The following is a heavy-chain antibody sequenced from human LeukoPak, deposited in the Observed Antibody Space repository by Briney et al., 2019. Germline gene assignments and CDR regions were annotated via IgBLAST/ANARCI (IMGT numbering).Heavy chain of an antibody. D-gene: IGHD6-6*01. CDR1: GGSINSHY. Sequence: SETLSLTCTVSGGSINSHYWSWIRQSPGKGLEWIAYIHYSGSTNYNPSLRSRVTISIDTSKNRFSLKLNSVSAADTAVYYCARGGEQLGFFDYWGQGTLVTVSS. V-gene: IGHV4-59*11. J-gene: IGHJ4*02. CDR3: ARGGEQLGFFDY. CDR2: IHYSGST.